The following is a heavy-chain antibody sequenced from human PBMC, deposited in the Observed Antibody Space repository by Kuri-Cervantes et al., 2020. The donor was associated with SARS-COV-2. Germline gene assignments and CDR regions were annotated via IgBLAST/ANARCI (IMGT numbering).Heavy chain of an antibody. CDR2: INPNSGGT. Sequence: ASVKVSCKASGYTFTGYYMHWVRQAPGQGLEWMGRINPNSGGTNYAQKFQGRVTMTRDTSISTAYMELSRLRSDDTAVYYCARAPYGDYDWYFDLWGRGTLVTDSS. CDR1: GYTFTGYY. V-gene: IGHV1-2*06. J-gene: IGHJ2*01. D-gene: IGHD4-17*01. CDR3: ARAPYGDYDWYFDL.